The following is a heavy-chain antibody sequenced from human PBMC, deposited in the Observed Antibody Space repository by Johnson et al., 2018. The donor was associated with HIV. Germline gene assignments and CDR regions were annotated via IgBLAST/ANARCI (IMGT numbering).Heavy chain of an antibody. V-gene: IGHV3-15*01. D-gene: IGHD6-19*01. CDR3: ERDRSIAVAGRRDAFDI. CDR2: IKSKTDGGTT. J-gene: IGHJ3*02. CDR1: GFTFSNAW. Sequence: VQLVESGGGLVKPGGSLRLSCAASGFTFSNAWMSWVRQAPGKGLEWVGRIKSKTDGGTTDYAAPVKGRFTISRDDSKNTLYLQMNSLKTEDTAVYYCERDRSIAVAGRRDAFDIWGQGTMVTVSS.